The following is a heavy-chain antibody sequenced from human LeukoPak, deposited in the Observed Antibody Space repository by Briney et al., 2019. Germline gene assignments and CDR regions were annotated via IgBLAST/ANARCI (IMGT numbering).Heavy chain of an antibody. V-gene: IGHV4-31*03. Sequence: SETLSLTCTVSGDPISSGGYFWNWIRQHPVKGLEWIGNIYNSGSTDYNPSLISRLTISLDTSKNQFSLRLSSVTAADTAVYYCARGVEFGDYVDYWGQGTLVTVSS. CDR3: ARGVEFGDYVDY. CDR2: IYNSGST. J-gene: IGHJ4*02. D-gene: IGHD3-10*01. CDR1: GDPISSGGYF.